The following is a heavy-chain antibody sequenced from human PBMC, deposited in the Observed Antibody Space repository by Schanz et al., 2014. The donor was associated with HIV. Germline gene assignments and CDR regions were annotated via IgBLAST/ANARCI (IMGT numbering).Heavy chain of an antibody. J-gene: IGHJ4*02. V-gene: IGHV1-18*01. Sequence: QVQLVQSGAEVKKPGASVKVSCKASGYSFTSYGISWLRQAPGQGLEWMGWISDYNGNTNYAQKVQGRVTMTRDTSTSTVYMQLSSLTSDDTAVYYCARGDILTGLYPYYFDSWGQGTLVTVSS. CDR3: ARGDILTGLYPYYFDS. CDR1: GYSFTSYG. D-gene: IGHD3-9*01. CDR2: ISDYNGNT.